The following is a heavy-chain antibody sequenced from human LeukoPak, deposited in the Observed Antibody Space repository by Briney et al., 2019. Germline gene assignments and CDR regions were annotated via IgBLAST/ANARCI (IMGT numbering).Heavy chain of an antibody. Sequence: PGGSLRLSCAASGFTFSSYGMHWVRQAPGKGLEWVAFIRYDRSNKYYADSVKGRFTISRDNSKNTLYLQMNSLRAEDTAVYYCATDSGWYADAFDIWGQGTMVTVSS. V-gene: IGHV3-30*02. CDR1: GFTFSSYG. CDR3: ATDSGWYADAFDI. J-gene: IGHJ3*02. CDR2: IRYDRSNK. D-gene: IGHD6-19*01.